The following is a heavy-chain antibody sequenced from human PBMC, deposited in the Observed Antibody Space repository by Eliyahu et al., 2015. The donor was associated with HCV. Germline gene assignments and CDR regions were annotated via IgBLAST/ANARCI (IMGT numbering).Heavy chain of an antibody. Sequence: QVQLVQSGAEVKKPGASVKVSCKASGYTFTDWHMHRGRQAPGQGLEWMGWINPKNDGTNYAQKFQGRVTMTRDTSTTTAYMDLSRLISDDTAVYYCASSNGWSRFNYWGQGTLVTVSS. D-gene: IGHD6-19*01. CDR3: ASSNGWSRFNY. CDR1: GYTFTDWH. J-gene: IGHJ4*02. V-gene: IGHV1-2*02. CDR2: INPKNDGT.